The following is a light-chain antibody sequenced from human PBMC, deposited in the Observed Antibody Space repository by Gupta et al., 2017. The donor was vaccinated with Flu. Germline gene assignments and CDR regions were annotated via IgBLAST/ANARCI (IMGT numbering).Light chain of an antibody. CDR3: QQRSNGGSIT. Sequence: EIVLTQSPATLSLSPGESATLSCRASQSVGSYLGWYRQKPGQAPRLLIYDASNRATGIPARFSGSGSGTDFTLTISSLEPEDFAVYYCQQRSNGGSITFGQGTRLEIK. CDR2: DAS. V-gene: IGKV3-11*01. J-gene: IGKJ5*01. CDR1: QSVGSY.